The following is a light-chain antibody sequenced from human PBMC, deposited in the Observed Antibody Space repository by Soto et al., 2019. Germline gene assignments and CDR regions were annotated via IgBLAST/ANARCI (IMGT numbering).Light chain of an antibody. J-gene: IGKJ1*01. Sequence: ENLLTQSPGTLSLSPGEGATLSCRASRGVSANYLAWYQQKPGQAPTLLIYGASIRAAGIPDRFSGSGSGTDFTLTIRRLEPDDFATYYCQQYNTYPWTFGQGTKVDIK. CDR3: QQYNTYPWT. V-gene: IGKV3-20*01. CDR2: GAS. CDR1: RGVSANY.